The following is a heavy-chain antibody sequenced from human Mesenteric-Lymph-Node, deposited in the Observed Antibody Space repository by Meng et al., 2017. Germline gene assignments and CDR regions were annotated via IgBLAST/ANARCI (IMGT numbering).Heavy chain of an antibody. V-gene: IGHV4-31*03. CDR2: IYYSGGT. J-gene: IGHJ4*01. Sequence: QVQLQESGPGLVKPSQTLSLTCTVSGGSISSGGHSWSWIRQHPGKGLEWIAYIYYSGGTYYNPSLKSRVILSVDTSKNQFSLKLSSVTAADTAVYYCARVDSSGYFLDYWGQGTLVTVSS. CDR3: ARVDSSGYFLDY. CDR1: GGSISSGGHS. D-gene: IGHD3-22*01.